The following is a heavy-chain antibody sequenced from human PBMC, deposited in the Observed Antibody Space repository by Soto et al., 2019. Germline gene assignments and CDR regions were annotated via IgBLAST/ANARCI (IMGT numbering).Heavy chain of an antibody. Sequence: LRLSCAASGITFSNYWMTWVRQAPGKGLEWVANIKQDGSEKYYVDSVKGRFTISRDNAKNSLYLQMNSLRAEDTAVYYCVRDDFGLGIEYWGLGTLVTVSS. CDR2: IKQDGSEK. CDR1: GITFSNYW. J-gene: IGHJ4*02. D-gene: IGHD1-26*01. CDR3: VRDDFGLGIEY. V-gene: IGHV3-7*01.